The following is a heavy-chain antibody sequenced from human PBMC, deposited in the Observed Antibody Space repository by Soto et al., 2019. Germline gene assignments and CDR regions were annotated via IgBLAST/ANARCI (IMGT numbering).Heavy chain of an antibody. CDR3: ARIAVAGTYFDY. J-gene: IGHJ4*02. CDR2: IYHSGST. V-gene: IGHV4-4*02. Sequence: SETLSLTLALNGSPIPSSNWRSSVRQPPGKGLEWIGEIYHSGSTNYNPSLKSRVTISVDKSKNQFSLKLSSVTAADTAVYYCARIAVAGTYFDYWGQGTLVTVS. D-gene: IGHD6-19*01. CDR1: GSPIPSSNW.